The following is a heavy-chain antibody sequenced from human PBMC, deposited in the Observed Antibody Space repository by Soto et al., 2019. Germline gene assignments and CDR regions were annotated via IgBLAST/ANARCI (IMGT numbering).Heavy chain of an antibody. CDR3: ARQEVPQWFTKGYYGMDV. CDR2: INHRGNT. V-gene: IGHV4-34*01. Sequence: SETLSLTCALYGMSFSGYYWTWIRQPPGKGLEWIGEINHRGNTNYNPSLKSRVTISVDTSKNQFSLKLTSVTAADTAVYYCARQEVPQWFTKGYYGMDVWDQGTTVT. J-gene: IGHJ6*02. D-gene: IGHD2-8*01. CDR1: GMSFSGYY.